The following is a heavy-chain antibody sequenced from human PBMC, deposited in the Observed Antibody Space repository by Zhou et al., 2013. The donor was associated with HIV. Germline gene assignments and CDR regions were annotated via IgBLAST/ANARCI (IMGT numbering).Heavy chain of an antibody. Sequence: QVQLVQSGAEVRKPGASVKVSCKASGYTFTNYGITWVRQVPRQGLEWMGWISPYNGNTNYTQKVQGRVTLTTDSSTSTAYMEVRSLRSDDTAVYYCARGGQPPIAAAGTPFAEYFQHWGQGTLVTVSS. CDR1: GYTFTNYG. J-gene: IGHJ1*01. V-gene: IGHV1-18*01. D-gene: IGHD6-13*01. CDR2: ISPYNGNT. CDR3: ARGGQPPIAAAGTPFAEYFQH.